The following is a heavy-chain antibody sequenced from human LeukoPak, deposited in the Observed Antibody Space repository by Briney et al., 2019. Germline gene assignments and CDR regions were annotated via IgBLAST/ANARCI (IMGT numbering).Heavy chain of an antibody. Sequence: SATLSLTCTVSGGSISSSSYYWGWIRQPPGKGLEWIGSIYYSGITYYNPSLKSRVTISVDTSKNQFSLNLSSVTAADTAVYYCARLYYDSSGYYQICYFDYWGQGTLVTVSS. CDR2: IYYSGIT. D-gene: IGHD3-22*01. CDR3: ARLYYDSSGYYQICYFDY. V-gene: IGHV4-39*01. CDR1: GGSISSSSYY. J-gene: IGHJ4*02.